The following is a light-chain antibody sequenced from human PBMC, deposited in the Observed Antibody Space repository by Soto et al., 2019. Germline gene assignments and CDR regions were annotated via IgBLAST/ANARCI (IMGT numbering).Light chain of an antibody. J-gene: IGKJ1*01. Sequence: IVLTQSPATLSLSPGGRATLSCRASQTITGRSLAWYQQKPGQAPRLLVTSISNRATGIPDRFSGSGSGADFTLTISRLEPEDFAVYYCQQYQNSRTFGQGTKV. CDR1: QTITGRS. CDR3: QQYQNSRT. V-gene: IGKV3-20*01. CDR2: SIS.